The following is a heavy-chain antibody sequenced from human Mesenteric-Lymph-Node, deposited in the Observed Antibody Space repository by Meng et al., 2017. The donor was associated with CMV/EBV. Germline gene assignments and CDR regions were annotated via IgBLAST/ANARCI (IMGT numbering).Heavy chain of an antibody. D-gene: IGHD3-9*01. V-gene: IGHV3-30*04. CDR3: ARDPHYDVLTAQTYYFDY. CDR2: ISSDGSNT. CDR1: GFIFTDYT. Sequence: GESLKISCAASGFIFTDYTINWVRQAPGEGLESVALISSDGSNTYYADSVKGRFTISRDNSKSTLYLQMSSLTPDDTGVYYCARDPHYDVLTAQTYYFDYWGQGALVTVSS. J-gene: IGHJ4*02.